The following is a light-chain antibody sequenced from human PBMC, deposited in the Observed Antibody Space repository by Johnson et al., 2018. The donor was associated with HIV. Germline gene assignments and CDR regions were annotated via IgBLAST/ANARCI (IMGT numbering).Light chain of an antibody. J-gene: IGLJ1*01. V-gene: IGLV1-51*02. Sequence: QSVLTQPPSVSAAPGQKVTISCSGSSSNIGNKYVSWYQQLPGTAPKLLIYENTKRPSGVPDRFSGSKSGTSASLAISGLQAEDEADYYCGTWDSSLSGGVFGTGTKVTVL. CDR2: ENT. CDR3: GTWDSSLSGGV. CDR1: SSNIGNKY.